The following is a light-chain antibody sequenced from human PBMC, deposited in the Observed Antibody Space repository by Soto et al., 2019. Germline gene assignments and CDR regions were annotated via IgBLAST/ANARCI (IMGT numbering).Light chain of an antibody. V-gene: IGKV1-5*03. Sequence: DLQMTQSPSTLSASVGDRVTTTCRASRNIDIWLAWYQQKPGKAPKLLIYQASTLESGVPSRFSGSGSGTEFTLTITSLQPDDFATYYCQQYDSYPVTFGGGTKVEIK. CDR2: QAS. CDR1: RNIDIW. CDR3: QQYDSYPVT. J-gene: IGKJ4*01.